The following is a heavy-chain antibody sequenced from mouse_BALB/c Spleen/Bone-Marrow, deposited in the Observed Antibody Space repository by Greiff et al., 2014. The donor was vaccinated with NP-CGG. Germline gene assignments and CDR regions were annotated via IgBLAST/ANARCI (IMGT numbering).Heavy chain of an antibody. D-gene: IGHD2-3*01. CDR3: ARWLLNYYAMDY. CDR2: IDLANGNT. Sequence: LVESGAELVKPGASVKLSCTASGFNIKDTYMHWVKQRPEQGLEWIGRIDLANGNTKYDPKFQGKATITADTSSNTAYLQLSSLTSEDTAVYYCARWLLNYYAMDYWGQGTSVTVSS. J-gene: IGHJ4*01. CDR1: GFNIKDTY. V-gene: IGHV14-3*02.